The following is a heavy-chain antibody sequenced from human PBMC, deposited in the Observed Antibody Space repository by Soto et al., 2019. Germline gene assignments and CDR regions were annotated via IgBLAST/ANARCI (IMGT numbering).Heavy chain of an antibody. J-gene: IGHJ5*02. CDR2: IYYTGNT. CDR1: GGSIVDYY. CDR3: ARDVNRWELRGFFDP. Sequence: ETLSLTCSVSGGSIVDYYWSWIRQPPGKGLEWIGFIYYTGNTRYNPSLGSRVTISLDTSKNQFSLKLTSATAADTAFYYCARDVNRWELRGFFDPWGRGALVTVSS. V-gene: IGHV4-59*01. D-gene: IGHD1-7*01.